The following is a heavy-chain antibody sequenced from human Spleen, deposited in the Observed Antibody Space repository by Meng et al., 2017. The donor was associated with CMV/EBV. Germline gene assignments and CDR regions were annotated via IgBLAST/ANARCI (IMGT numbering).Heavy chain of an antibody. CDR1: GFTFSSYS. CDR2: ISSSSSYI. D-gene: IGHD3-3*01. J-gene: IGHJ6*02. CDR3: ADPIIYDFWSGDYYYGMDV. V-gene: IGHV3-21*04. Sequence: GESLKISCAASGFTFSSYSMNWVRQAPGKGLEWVSSISSSSSYIYYADSVKGRFTISRDNAKNSLYLQMNSLRAEDTAVYYCADPIIYDFWSGDYYYGMDVWGQGTTVTVSS.